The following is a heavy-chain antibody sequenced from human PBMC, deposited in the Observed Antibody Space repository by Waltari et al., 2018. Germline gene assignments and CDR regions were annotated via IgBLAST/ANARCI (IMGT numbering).Heavy chain of an antibody. D-gene: IGHD6-13*01. J-gene: IGHJ5*02. CDR3: ARGAYSFLAAAGGAAFDP. V-gene: IGHV1-2*04. CDR2: INPNSGGT. Sequence: QVQLVQSGAEVKKPGASVKVSCKASGYTFTGYYMHWVRQAPGQGLEWMGWINPNSGGTNYAQKFQGWVTMTRDTSISTAYMELSRLRSDDTAVYYCARGAYSFLAAAGGAAFDPWGQGTLVTVSS. CDR1: GYTFTGYY.